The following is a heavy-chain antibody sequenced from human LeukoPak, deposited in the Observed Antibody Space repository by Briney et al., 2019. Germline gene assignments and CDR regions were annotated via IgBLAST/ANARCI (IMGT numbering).Heavy chain of an antibody. CDR2: INPNSGGT. J-gene: IGHJ6*03. V-gene: IGHV1-2*02. D-gene: IGHD3-10*01. CDR3: ARDHEPMGAYYYYMDV. CDR1: GYTFTGYY. Sequence: ASVKVSCKASGYTFTGYYMHWVRQAPGQGLEWMGWINPNSGGTNYAQKFQGRVTMTRDTSISTAYMELSRLRSDDTAVYYCARDHEPMGAYYYYMDVWGKGTTVTVSS.